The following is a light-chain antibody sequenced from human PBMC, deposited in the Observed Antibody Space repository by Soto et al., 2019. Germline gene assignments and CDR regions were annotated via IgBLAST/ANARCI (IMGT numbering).Light chain of an antibody. CDR1: SSDVGYYNY. V-gene: IGLV2-14*01. Sequence: QSALTQPASVSGSPGQSITISCTGTSSDVGYYNYVSWYQQHPGKAPKLMIYEVSNRPSGVSYRFSGSKSGNTASLTISGLQAEDEADSYCISYTSSNTLVIGGGTKLTVL. J-gene: IGLJ2*01. CDR3: ISYTSSNTLV. CDR2: EVS.